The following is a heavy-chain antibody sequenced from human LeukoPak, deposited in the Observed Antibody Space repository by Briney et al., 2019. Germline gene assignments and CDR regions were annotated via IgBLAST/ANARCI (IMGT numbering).Heavy chain of an antibody. CDR1: GFTFSNYG. CDR2: IWYDGSNK. Sequence: GGPLRLSCAASGFTFSNYGMHWVRQAPGKGLEWVAVIWYDGSNKYCADSVKGRFTISRDNSNNTLNLQMNSLRGEDTAVYYCAANFDLWGQGTLVTVSS. V-gene: IGHV3-33*01. J-gene: IGHJ4*02. CDR3: AANFDL.